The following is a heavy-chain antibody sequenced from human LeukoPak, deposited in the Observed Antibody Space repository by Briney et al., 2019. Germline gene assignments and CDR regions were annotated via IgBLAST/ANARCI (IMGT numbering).Heavy chain of an antibody. CDR3: ARDSPTTVTTEDAFDI. J-gene: IGHJ3*02. CDR2: IYTSGST. Sequence: SETLSLTCTVSGGSISSGSYYWRWIRQPAGKGLEWIGRIYTSGSTNYNPSLKSRVTISVDTSKNQFSLKLSSVTAADTAVYYCARDSPTTVTTEDAFDIWGQGTMVTVSS. CDR1: GGSISSGSYY. D-gene: IGHD4-17*01. V-gene: IGHV4-61*02.